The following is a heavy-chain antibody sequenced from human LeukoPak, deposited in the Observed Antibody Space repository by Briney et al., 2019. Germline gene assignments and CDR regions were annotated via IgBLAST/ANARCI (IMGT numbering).Heavy chain of an antibody. Sequence: PSETLSLTCAVYGGSFSGYYWSWIRQPPGKGLDWIGEINHSGSTNYNPSLKSRVTISVDTSKNQFSLKLSSVTAADTAVYYCARNDYIWGSRRFDPWGQGTLVTVSS. CDR3: ARNDYIWGSRRFDP. D-gene: IGHD3-16*01. CDR1: GGSFSGYY. J-gene: IGHJ5*02. CDR2: INHSGST. V-gene: IGHV4-34*01.